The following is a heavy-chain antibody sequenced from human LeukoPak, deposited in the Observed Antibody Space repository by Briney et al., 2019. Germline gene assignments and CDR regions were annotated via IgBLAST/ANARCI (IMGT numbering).Heavy chain of an antibody. CDR3: AKVGCGGDCYDYFDY. CDR1: GFTFSSYG. Sequence: PGGSLRLSCAASGFTFSSYGMSWVRQAPGKGLEWVAFIRYDGSNKYYADSVKGRFTISRDNSKNTLYLQMNSLRAEDTAVYYCAKVGCGGDCYDYFDYWGQGTLVTVSS. V-gene: IGHV3-30*02. D-gene: IGHD2-21*02. CDR2: IRYDGSNK. J-gene: IGHJ4*02.